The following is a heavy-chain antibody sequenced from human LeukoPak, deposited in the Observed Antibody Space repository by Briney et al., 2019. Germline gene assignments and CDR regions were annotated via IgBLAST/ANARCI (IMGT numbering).Heavy chain of an antibody. Sequence: ASVKVSCKASGYTFTSYDIHWVRQATGQGLEWMGWMNPNSGNTGHAQKFQGRVNMTRNTSISTAYMELSSLRSEDTAVYYCARIGHWGYDFWSGYYDYFDYWGQGTLVTVSS. V-gene: IGHV1-8*01. CDR1: GYTFTSYD. D-gene: IGHD3-3*01. J-gene: IGHJ4*02. CDR3: ARIGHWGYDFWSGYYDYFDY. CDR2: MNPNSGNT.